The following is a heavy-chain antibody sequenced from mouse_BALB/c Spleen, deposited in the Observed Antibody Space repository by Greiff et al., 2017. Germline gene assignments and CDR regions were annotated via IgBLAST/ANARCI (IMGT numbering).Heavy chain of an antibody. Sequence: EVQLVASGGGLVKPGGSLKLSCAASGFTFSDYYMYWVRQTPEKRLEWVATISDGGSYTYYPDSVKGRFTISRDNAKNNLYLQMSSLKSEDTAMYYCARERDGYYGYYAMDYWGQGTSVTVSS. CDR1: GFTFSDYY. J-gene: IGHJ4*01. CDR3: ARERDGYYGYYAMDY. CDR2: ISDGGSYT. V-gene: IGHV5-4*02. D-gene: IGHD2-3*01.